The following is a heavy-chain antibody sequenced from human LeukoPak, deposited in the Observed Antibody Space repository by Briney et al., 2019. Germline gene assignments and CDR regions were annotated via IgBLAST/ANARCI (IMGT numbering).Heavy chain of an antibody. Sequence: SVKVSCKASGYSFPNYGITWVRQAPGQGVEWMGRIIPILGIANYAQKFQGRVTITADKSTSTAYMELSSLRSEDTAVYYCARDRTGYDILTGSLSIDYWGQGTLVTVSS. D-gene: IGHD3-9*01. J-gene: IGHJ4*02. CDR2: IIPILGIA. CDR1: GYSFPNYG. V-gene: IGHV1-69*04. CDR3: ARDRTGYDILTGSLSIDY.